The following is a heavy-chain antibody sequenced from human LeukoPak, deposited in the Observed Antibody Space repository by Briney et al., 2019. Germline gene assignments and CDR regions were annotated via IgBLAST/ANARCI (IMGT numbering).Heavy chain of an antibody. CDR2: ISLTGRT. CDR1: GGSISSTNW. CDR3: ASTERCTTTCPLDY. D-gene: IGHD2-2*01. J-gene: IGHJ4*02. Sequence: KSSETLSLTCGVSGGSISSTNWWSWVRQPPGQGLEWIGEISLTGRTNYNPSLKSRVTISLDTSKTQFSLKLRSVTAADRAVYYCASTERCTTTCPLDYWGQGTLVTVSS. V-gene: IGHV4-4*02.